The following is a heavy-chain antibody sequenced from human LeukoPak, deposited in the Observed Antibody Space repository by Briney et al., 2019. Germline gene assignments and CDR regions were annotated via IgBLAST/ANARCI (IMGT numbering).Heavy chain of an antibody. CDR3: ARYSGSYYYGMDV. Sequence: GGSLRLSCAASGFTLSGYWIHWVRQAPGKGLEWVSAIYSGGSTYYADSVKGRFTISRDNSKNTLYLQMKSLRAEDTAVYYCARYSGSYYYGMDVWGQGTTVTVSS. CDR1: GFTLSGYW. J-gene: IGHJ6*02. V-gene: IGHV3-53*01. CDR2: IYSGGST. D-gene: IGHD1-26*01.